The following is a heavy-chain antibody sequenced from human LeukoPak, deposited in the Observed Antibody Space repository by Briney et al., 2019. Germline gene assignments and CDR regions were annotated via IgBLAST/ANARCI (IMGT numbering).Heavy chain of an antibody. D-gene: IGHD5-12*01. CDR2: IFYGGST. CDR1: GGSISSSSYD. J-gene: IGHJ4*02. CDR3: ARRDIVATIST. V-gene: IGHV4-39*01. Sequence: SETLSLTCTVSGGSISSSSYDWAWIRQPPGKGLEWIGSIFYGGSTFYNPSLKSRVTISVDTSKNQFSLKLSSVTAADTAVYYCARRDIVATISTWGQGTLVTVSS.